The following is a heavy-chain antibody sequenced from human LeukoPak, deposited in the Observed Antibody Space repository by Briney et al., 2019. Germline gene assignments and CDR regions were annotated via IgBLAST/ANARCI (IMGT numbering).Heavy chain of an antibody. CDR3: ARVPRGGYCSGGSCYLDFDY. J-gene: IGHJ4*02. CDR1: GGTFSSYA. V-gene: IGHV1-69*04. Sequence: SVKVSCKASGGTFSSYAISWVRQAPGQGLEWMGRIIPFLGIANYAQKFQGRVTITADKSTSTAYMELSSLRSEDTAVYYCARVPRGGYCSGGSCYLDFDYWGQGTLVTVSS. CDR2: IIPFLGIA. D-gene: IGHD2-15*01.